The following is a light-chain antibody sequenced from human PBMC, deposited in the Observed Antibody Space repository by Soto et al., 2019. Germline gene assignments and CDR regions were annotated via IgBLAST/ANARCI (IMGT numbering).Light chain of an antibody. Sequence: DIQMTQSPSTLPASVGDRVAITCRASHSITTWLAWYQQKPGKAPKLLIYDASSLESGVPSRFSGSGSGTEFTLTISSLQPDDFATYYCQQYTSYWTFGQGTKVDIK. CDR3: QQYTSYWT. CDR1: HSITTW. CDR2: DAS. V-gene: IGKV1-5*01. J-gene: IGKJ1*01.